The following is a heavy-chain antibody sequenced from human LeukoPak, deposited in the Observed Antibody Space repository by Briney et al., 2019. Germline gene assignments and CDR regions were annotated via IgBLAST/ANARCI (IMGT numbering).Heavy chain of an antibody. CDR1: GFTFNTYA. D-gene: IGHD2-15*01. J-gene: IGHJ6*02. CDR3: GRVGCTGGNCKPYAYYATDV. V-gene: IGHV3-33*01. CDR2: IWYDGSDK. Sequence: PGGSLGLSCAASGFTFNTYAMHWVRQAPGKGLEWVAIIWYDGSDKYYADSVRGRFAISRDNSKNTLYLQMNSLRAEDTAVYYCGRVGCTGGNCKPYAYYATDVWGQGTTVTVSS.